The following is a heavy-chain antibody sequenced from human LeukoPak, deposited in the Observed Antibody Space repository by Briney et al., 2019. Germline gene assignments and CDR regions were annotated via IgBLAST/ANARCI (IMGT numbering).Heavy chain of an antibody. V-gene: IGHV3-30*04. D-gene: IGHD3-3*01. CDR1: TMGFRGYA. Sequence: GGSLRLSGVASTMGFRGYAMHWVRRAPGKGLEGLGSISHDGTVRYANSARGRFIISRDDSKSTLFLQMNSLRVEDTAMYYCTRVGLGVILGDAFDPWGQGTMATVSS. J-gene: IGHJ3*01. CDR3: TRVGLGVILGDAFDP. CDR2: ISHDGTVR.